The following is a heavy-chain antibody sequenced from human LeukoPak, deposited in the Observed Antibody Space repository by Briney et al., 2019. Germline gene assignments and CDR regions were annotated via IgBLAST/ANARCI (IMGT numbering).Heavy chain of an antibody. CDR1: GYTFTNYY. J-gene: IGHJ4*02. D-gene: IGHD3-22*01. CDR3: ARDAYDSSGSHEPELLDY. V-gene: IGHV1-46*01. CDR2: INPSGGST. Sequence: ASVRVSCKASGYTFTNYYMHWVRQAPGQGLEWMGIINPSGGSTSYAQRFQGRVTMTRDTSTSTLYMELSSLRSEDTAVHYCARDAYDSSGSHEPELLDYWGQGTLVTVSS.